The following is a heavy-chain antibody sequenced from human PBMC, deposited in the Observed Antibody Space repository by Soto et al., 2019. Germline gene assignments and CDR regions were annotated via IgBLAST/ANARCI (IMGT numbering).Heavy chain of an antibody. Sequence: QVQLVQSGDEVREPGASVKVSCKASGYPFTNYAIHWVRQAPGQRLEWVGWINVGEKKTRYSQTFQGRVTITSDQSANTAYMELSRLKFENTAVYYCARVLRGLTIFGGAHPGYYWGQGTLGTVSS. V-gene: IGHV1-3*01. CDR3: ARVLRGLTIFGGAHPGYY. D-gene: IGHD3-3*01. CDR1: GYPFTNYA. J-gene: IGHJ4*02. CDR2: INVGEKKT.